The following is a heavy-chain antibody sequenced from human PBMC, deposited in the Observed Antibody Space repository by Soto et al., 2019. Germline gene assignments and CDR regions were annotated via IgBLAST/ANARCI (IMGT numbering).Heavy chain of an antibody. CDR1: GFTFSTYW. V-gene: IGHV3-74*01. D-gene: IGHD3-3*02. CDR3: ARGAFHNYYVDS. CDR2: IKGDGSST. Sequence: EVQLVESGGDSVQPGGSLRLSCAASGFTFSTYWMHWVRQAPGEGLVWVSRIKGDGSSTSSAASVAGRFTISRDNAKNTVHLHMHSLRADDTAVYYCARGAFHNYYVDSWGQGTLVTVSS. J-gene: IGHJ4*02.